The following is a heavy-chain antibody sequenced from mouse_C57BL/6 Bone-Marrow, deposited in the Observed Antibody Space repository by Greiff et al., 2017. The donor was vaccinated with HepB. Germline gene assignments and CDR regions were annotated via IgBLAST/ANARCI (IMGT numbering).Heavy chain of an antibody. CDR1: GYTFTSYW. CDR3: ARTDCYYGSGAY. D-gene: IGHD1-1*01. V-gene: IGHV1-64*01. CDR2: IHPNSGST. J-gene: IGHJ3*01. Sequence: QVQLQQPGAELVKPGASVKLSCKASGYTFTSYWMHWVKQRPGQGREWIGMIHPNSGSTNYNEKFKSKATLTVDKSSSTAYMQLSSLTSEDSAVYYCARTDCYYGSGAYWGQGTLVTVSA.